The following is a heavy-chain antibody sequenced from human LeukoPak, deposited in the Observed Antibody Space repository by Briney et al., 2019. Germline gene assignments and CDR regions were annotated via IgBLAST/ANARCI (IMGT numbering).Heavy chain of an antibody. D-gene: IGHD3-9*01. CDR3: ASLSSARSLTADY. CDR1: DSSSRRYH. V-gene: IGHV4-59*01. J-gene: IGHJ4*02. CDR2: LHDSGSI. Sequence: SETLSLTCTIADSSSRRYHWGWIRQPPGKGLEYIGYLHDSGSIDYNPSLQSRVTISIDTSKTQLSLKLSSVTTADTAVYYCASLSSARSLTADYWGQGTPVTVSS.